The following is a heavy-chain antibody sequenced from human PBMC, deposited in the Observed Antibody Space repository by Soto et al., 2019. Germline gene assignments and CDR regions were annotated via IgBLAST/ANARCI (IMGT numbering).Heavy chain of an antibody. J-gene: IGHJ4*02. CDR2: ISWNSGSI. CDR1: GFTFDDYA. D-gene: IGHD6-19*01. Sequence: SLRLSCAASGFTFDDYAMHWVRQAPGKGLEWVSGISWNSGSIGHADSVKGRFTISRDNAKNSLYLQMNSLRAEDTALYYCAKGTATAVAGPSLFDYWGQGTLVTVSS. CDR3: AKGTATAVAGPSLFDY. V-gene: IGHV3-9*01.